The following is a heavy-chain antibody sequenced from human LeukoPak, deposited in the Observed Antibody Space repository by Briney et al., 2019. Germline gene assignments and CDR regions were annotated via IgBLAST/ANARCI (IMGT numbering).Heavy chain of an antibody. D-gene: IGHD6-19*01. CDR1: GGTIRSNA. Sequence: GSSVKVSCKASGGTIRSNAINWVRQAPGQGLEWMGGIIPIFGTPNDAQKFQGRVTITADESTSTAHMELSSLRSEDTAVYYCAIHPPHSSGWSRAEYFQHWGRGTLVTVSS. CDR3: AIHPPHSSGWSRAEYFQH. V-gene: IGHV1-69*01. CDR2: IIPIFGTP. J-gene: IGHJ1*01.